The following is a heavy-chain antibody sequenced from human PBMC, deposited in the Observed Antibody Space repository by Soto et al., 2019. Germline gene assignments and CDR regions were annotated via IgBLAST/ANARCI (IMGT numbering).Heavy chain of an antibody. V-gene: IGHV3-23*01. CDR1: GFTFSSYA. CDR2: ISGSGGST. J-gene: IGHJ4*02. D-gene: IGHD3-9*01. Sequence: GGSLRLSCAASGFTFSSYAMSWVRQAPGKGLEWVSAISGSGGSTYYADSVKGRFTISRDNSKNTLYLQMNSLRAEDTAVYYCAKDLRYFDWLRIDYWGQGTLVTVSS. CDR3: AKDLRYFDWLRIDY.